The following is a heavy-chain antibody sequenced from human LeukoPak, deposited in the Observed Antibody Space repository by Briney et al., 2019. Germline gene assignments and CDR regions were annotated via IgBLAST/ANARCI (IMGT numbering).Heavy chain of an antibody. J-gene: IGHJ5*02. V-gene: IGHV3-23*01. CDR1: GFTFSYYA. CDR3: AKEFRGGWPFDH. D-gene: IGHD6-19*01. CDR2: IGGSNDIT. Sequence: GGSLRLSCAASGFTFSYYAMSWVRQAPGKGLEWVSGIGGSNDITYYADSVKGRITISRDNSKNTLYLQVNSLRAEDTDVYYCAKEFRGGWPFDHWGQGTLVTVSS.